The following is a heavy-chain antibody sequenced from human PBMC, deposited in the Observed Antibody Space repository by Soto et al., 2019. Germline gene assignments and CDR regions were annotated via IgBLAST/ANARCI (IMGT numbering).Heavy chain of an antibody. J-gene: IGHJ4*02. CDR2: ISNAGSNK. CDR1: GFTFSSYA. CDR3: AREEAGSGFVFDC. V-gene: IGHV3-30-3*01. D-gene: IGHD3-3*01. Sequence: QVQLVESGGGVVQPGRSLRLSCAASGFTFSSYAMHWVRQAPGKGLEWVAVISNAGSNKYYADSVKGRFTISRDNSKNTLYLQMNSLRAEDTAVYYCAREEAGSGFVFDCWGQGTLVTVS.